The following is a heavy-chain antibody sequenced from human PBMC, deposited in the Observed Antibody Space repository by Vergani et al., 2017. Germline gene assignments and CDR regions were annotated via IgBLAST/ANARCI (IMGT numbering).Heavy chain of an antibody. J-gene: IGHJ4*02. Sequence: EVQLLQSGGGLVQPGGSLRLSCAASGFTFRSFAMAWVRQAPGKGLEWVSSISNTGGDTYYAESVKGRFTISRDNSENTLYLQMHSLRADDTAVYYCAKDRSTGALTLVRGVLFRGHYFDFWGQGTLVSVSS. D-gene: IGHD3-10*01. V-gene: IGHV3-23*01. CDR3: AKDRSTGALTLVRGVLFRGHYFDF. CDR2: ISNTGGDT. CDR1: GFTFRSFA.